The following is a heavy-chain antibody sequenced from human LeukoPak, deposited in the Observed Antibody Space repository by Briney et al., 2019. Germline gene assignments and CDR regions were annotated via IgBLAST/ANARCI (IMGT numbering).Heavy chain of an antibody. CDR1: GFIFDDSL. CDR2: ISRDGSTP. Sequence: GGSLRLSCVASGFIFDDSLMHWVRQAPGKGLEWISLISRDGSTPYYADSVKGRFTISRDNSKNSLFLQMNSLTPEDTAVYYCARDVRGNYFDSWGQRTLVTVSS. CDR3: ARDVRGNYFDS. V-gene: IGHV3-43*01. D-gene: IGHD3-16*01. J-gene: IGHJ4*02.